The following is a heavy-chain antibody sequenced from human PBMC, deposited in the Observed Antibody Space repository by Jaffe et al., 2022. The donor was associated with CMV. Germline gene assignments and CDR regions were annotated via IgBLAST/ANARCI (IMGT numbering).Heavy chain of an antibody. J-gene: IGHJ4*02. V-gene: IGHV1-3*01. Sequence: QVQLVQSGAEVKKPGASVKVSCKASGYTFTSYAMHWVRQAPGQRLEWMGWINAGNGNTKYSQKFQGRVTITRDTSASTAYMELSSLRSEDTAVYYCARIAVAGTHEDYWGQGTLVTVSS. CDR3: ARIAVAGTHEDY. CDR2: INAGNGNT. CDR1: GYTFTSYA. D-gene: IGHD6-19*01.